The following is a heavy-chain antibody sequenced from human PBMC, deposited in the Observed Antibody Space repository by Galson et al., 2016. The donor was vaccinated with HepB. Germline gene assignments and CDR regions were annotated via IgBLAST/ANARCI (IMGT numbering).Heavy chain of an antibody. V-gene: IGHV1-69*13. Sequence: SVKVSCKASGGTFSNYAISWVRQAPGQGLEWMGWIIPIFGTANYAQKFPGRVTITADESTTTAYMGMSSLTSDDTAVYYCARGSRTDDVFDIWGQGTMVTVSS. D-gene: IGHD1-26*01. J-gene: IGHJ3*02. CDR1: GGTFSNYA. CDR2: IIPIFGTA. CDR3: ARGSRTDDVFDI.